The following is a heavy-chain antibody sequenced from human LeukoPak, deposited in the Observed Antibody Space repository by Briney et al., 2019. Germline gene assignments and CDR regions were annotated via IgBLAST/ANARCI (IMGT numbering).Heavy chain of an antibody. Sequence: ASVKVSCKAPGYTFTGYYIHWVRQAPGQGLEWMGLINPSGGSTNYAQKFQGRVTMTRDTSTSTVYMELSSLRSEDTAVYYCARGPSITMVRGGQWYYYMDVWGKGTTVTISS. CDR2: INPSGGST. J-gene: IGHJ6*03. CDR3: ARGPSITMVRGGQWYYYMDV. CDR1: GYTFTGYY. V-gene: IGHV1-46*01. D-gene: IGHD3-10*01.